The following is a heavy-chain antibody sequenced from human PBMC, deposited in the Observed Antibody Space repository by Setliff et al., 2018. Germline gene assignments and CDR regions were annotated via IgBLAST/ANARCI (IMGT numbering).Heavy chain of an antibody. D-gene: IGHD1-26*01. CDR3: ARYLAGEVGISGWFDP. Sequence: SVTLSLTCAVSGYSINSDYYWGWIRQPPGKGLEWVASMHHSGIVYYNPSLRSRVIMSVDTSKYQVSLDLTSVTAADTAVYYCARYLAGEVGISGWFDPWGQGTLGTVSS. CDR2: MHHSGIV. V-gene: IGHV4-38-2*01. J-gene: IGHJ5*02. CDR1: GYSINSDYY.